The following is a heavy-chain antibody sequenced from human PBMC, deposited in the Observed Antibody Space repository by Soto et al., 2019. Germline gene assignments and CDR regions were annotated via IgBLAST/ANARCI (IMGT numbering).Heavy chain of an antibody. V-gene: IGHV3-23*01. CDR2: ISGSGGST. J-gene: IGHJ4*02. CDR1: GFTFSSYA. CDR3: AKDGGVRFLEWLIDY. Sequence: LSLTCAASGFTFSSYAMSWVRQAPGKGLEWVSAISGSGGSTYYADSVKGRFTISRDNSKNTLYLQMNSLRAEDTAVYYCAKDGGVRFLEWLIDYWGQGTLVTVSS. D-gene: IGHD3-3*01.